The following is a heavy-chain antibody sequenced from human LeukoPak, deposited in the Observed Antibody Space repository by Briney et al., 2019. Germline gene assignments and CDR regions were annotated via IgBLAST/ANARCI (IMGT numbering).Heavy chain of an antibody. CDR3: ARGPPMVRGVDY. D-gene: IGHD3-10*01. V-gene: IGHV1-69*05. CDR2: IIPIFGTA. J-gene: IGHJ4*02. Sequence: ASVKVSCKASGGTFSSYAISWVRQAPGQGLEWMGGIIPIFGTANYAQKFQGRVTITRNTSISTAYMELSSLRSEDTAVYYCARGPPMVRGVDYWGQGTLVTVSS. CDR1: GGTFSSYA.